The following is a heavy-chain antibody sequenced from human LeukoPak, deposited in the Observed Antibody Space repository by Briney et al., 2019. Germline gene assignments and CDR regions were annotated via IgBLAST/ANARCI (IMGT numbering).Heavy chain of an antibody. D-gene: IGHD4/OR15-4a*01. V-gene: IGHV4-39*01. CDR1: GGSISSSSYY. Sequence: SETLSLTCTVSGGSISSSSYYWGWIRQPPGKGLEWIGSIYYSGSTYYNPSLKSRVTISVDTSKNQFSLKLSSVTAADTAVYYCARGRANFDYWGQGTLVTVSS. CDR3: ARGRANFDY. J-gene: IGHJ4*02. CDR2: IYYSGST.